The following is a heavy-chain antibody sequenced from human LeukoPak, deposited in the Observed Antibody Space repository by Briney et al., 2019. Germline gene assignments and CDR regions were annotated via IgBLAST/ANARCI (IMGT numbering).Heavy chain of an antibody. CDR2: IYYSGST. Sequence: SETLSVTCTVSGGSISSSSYYWSWIRQPPGKGLEWIGYIYYSGSTNYNPSLKSRVTISVDTSKNQFSLKLSSVTAADTAVYYCARVTGQWLPSYYFDYWGQGTLVTVSS. V-gene: IGHV4-61*01. D-gene: IGHD5-12*01. J-gene: IGHJ4*02. CDR3: ARVTGQWLPSYYFDY. CDR1: GGSISSSSYY.